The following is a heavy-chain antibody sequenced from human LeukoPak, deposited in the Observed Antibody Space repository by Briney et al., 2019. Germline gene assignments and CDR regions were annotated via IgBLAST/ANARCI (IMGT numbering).Heavy chain of an antibody. V-gene: IGHV4-39*01. CDR3: ARQGLELRITMVRGVHIDQNYFDY. D-gene: IGHD3-10*01. CDR1: GDSISTSKSY. CDR2: IHYTGNT. J-gene: IGHJ4*02. Sequence: SDTLSLTCTVSGDSISTSKSYWGWIRQPPLKGLEWIGSIHYTGNTYYNAPLKSRVTISVDTSKNQFSLKLSSVTAADTAVYYCARQGLELRITMVRGVHIDQNYFDYCGQGTLVTVSS.